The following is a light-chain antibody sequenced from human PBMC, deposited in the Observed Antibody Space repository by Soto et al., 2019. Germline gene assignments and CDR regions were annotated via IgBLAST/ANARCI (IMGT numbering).Light chain of an antibody. CDR2: EVN. V-gene: IGLV2-8*01. J-gene: IGLJ2*01. Sequence: QSVLTQPPSASGSPGQSVTISCTGTSSDIGAYNYVSWFQQHPGEAPKLIISEVNKRPSGVPNRFSGSKSGTSASLAITGLQAEDEADYSCQSFDTSLGRSVFGGGTKLTVL. CDR3: QSFDTSLGRSV. CDR1: SSDIGAYNY.